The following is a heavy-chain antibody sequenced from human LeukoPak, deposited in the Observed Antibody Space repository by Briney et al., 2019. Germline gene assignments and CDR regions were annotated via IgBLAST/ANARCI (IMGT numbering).Heavy chain of an antibody. CDR3: ARGAPASGLDG. Sequence: SVKVSCKASGYTFTGYFMHWVRQAPGQGLEWMGRIIPILGIANYAQKFQGRVTITADKSTSTAYMELSSLRSEDTAVYYCARGAPASGLDGWGQGTLVTVSS. CDR2: IIPILGIA. CDR1: GYTFTGYF. V-gene: IGHV1-69*04. D-gene: IGHD6-19*01. J-gene: IGHJ4*02.